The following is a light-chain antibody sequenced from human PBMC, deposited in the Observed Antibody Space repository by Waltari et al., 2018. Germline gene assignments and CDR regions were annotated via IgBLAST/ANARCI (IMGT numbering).Light chain of an antibody. Sequence: DIVMTQSPLSLPVTPGEPASISCRSSQSLLHTNGKNYLDGYLQKPGQSPQLLIYLGSNRAAGVSDRCRGSGAGTDFTLKISRVEAEDVGVYYCMQVLRTPPDTFGEGTKLEIK. V-gene: IGKV2-28*01. CDR3: MQVLRTPPDT. J-gene: IGKJ2*01. CDR1: QSLLHTNGKNY. CDR2: LGS.